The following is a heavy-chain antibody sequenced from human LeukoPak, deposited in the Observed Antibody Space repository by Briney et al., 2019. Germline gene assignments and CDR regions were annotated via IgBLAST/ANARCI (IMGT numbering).Heavy chain of an antibody. CDR2: INPNSGGT. J-gene: IGHJ4*02. D-gene: IGHD6-6*01. Sequence: ASVKVSCKVSGYTFTGYYMHWVRQAPGQGLEWMGRINPNSGGTNYAQKFQGRVTMTRDTSISTAYMELSRLRSDDTAVYYCARGKIAARPDPFDYWGQGTLVTVSS. CDR3: ARGKIAARPDPFDY. V-gene: IGHV1-2*06. CDR1: GYTFTGYY.